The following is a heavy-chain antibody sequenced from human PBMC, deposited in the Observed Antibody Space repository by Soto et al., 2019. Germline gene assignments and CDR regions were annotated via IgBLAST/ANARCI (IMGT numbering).Heavy chain of an antibody. CDR2: ISYTGNT. CDR1: GRAISSVGYY. D-gene: IGHD3-3*01. CDR3: ARPNDYWDGYGPFDY. Sequence: SETLSLTCAVSGRAISSVGYYWSWVRQHPGKGLEWIGSISYTGNTYYNPSLENRLSISLDTSENRFYLRLNSVTAADTAIYYCARPNDYWDGYGPFDYWGQGSLVTVSS. J-gene: IGHJ4*02. V-gene: IGHV4-31*11.